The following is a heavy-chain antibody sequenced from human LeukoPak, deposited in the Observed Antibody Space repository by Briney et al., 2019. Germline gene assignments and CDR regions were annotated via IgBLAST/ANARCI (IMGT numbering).Heavy chain of an antibody. CDR3: ATSETGTTKGSWFDP. CDR2: IYHSGST. V-gene: IGHV4-30-2*01. D-gene: IGHD1-7*01. CDR1: GGSISSGGYY. J-gene: IGHJ5*02. Sequence: SETLSLTCTVSGGSISSGGYYWSWIRQPPGKGLEWIGYIYHSGSTYYNPSLKSRVTISVDRSKNQFSLKLSSVTAADTAVYYCATSETGTTKGSWFDPWGQGTLVTVSS.